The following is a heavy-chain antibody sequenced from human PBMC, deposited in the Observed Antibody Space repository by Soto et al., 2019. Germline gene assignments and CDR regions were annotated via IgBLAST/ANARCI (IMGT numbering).Heavy chain of an antibody. J-gene: IGHJ5*02. V-gene: IGHV4-31*03. D-gene: IGHD2-2*01. Sequence: LSLTCTVSGGSISSGGCYWSWIRQHPGKGLEWIGYIYYSGSTYYNPSLKSRVTISVDTSKNQFSLKLSSVTAADTAVYYCARFLEGYCSSTSCLNWFDPWRQGTLVTVSS. CDR1: GGSISSGGCY. CDR2: IYYSGST. CDR3: ARFLEGYCSSTSCLNWFDP.